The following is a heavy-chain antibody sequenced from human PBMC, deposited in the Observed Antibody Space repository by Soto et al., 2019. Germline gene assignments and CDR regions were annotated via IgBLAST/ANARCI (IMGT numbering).Heavy chain of an antibody. D-gene: IGHD3-16*02. V-gene: IGHV1-46*01. CDR1: GYTFTCYY. CDR3: AREMALAYYYYGMDV. Sequence: ASVKVSCKASGYTFTCYYMHCVRQAPGQGLEWMGIINPSGGSTSYAQKFQGRVTMTRDTSTSTVYMELSSLRSEDTAVYYCAREMALAYYYYGMDVWGQGTTVTVSS. J-gene: IGHJ6*02. CDR2: INPSGGST.